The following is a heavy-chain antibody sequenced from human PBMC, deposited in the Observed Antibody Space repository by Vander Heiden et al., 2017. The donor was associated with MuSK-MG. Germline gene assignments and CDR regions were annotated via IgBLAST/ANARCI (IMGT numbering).Heavy chain of an antibody. D-gene: IGHD6-13*01. CDR1: GGSFRGYY. J-gene: IGHJ6*03. Sequence: QVQLQQWGAGLLKPSETLSLTCAVYGGSFRGYYWSWIRQPPGKGLEWIGEINHSGSTNYNPSLKSRVTISVDTSKNQFSLKLSSVTAADTAVYYCARGRGSSSWFYYYYYYMDVWGKGTTVTVSS. V-gene: IGHV4-34*01. CDR2: INHSGST. CDR3: ARGRGSSSWFYYYYYYMDV.